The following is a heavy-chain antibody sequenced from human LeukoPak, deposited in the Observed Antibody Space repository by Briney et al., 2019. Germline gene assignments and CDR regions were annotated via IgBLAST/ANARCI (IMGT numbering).Heavy chain of an antibody. CDR2: ISGSGGST. Sequence: GGSLRLSCAASGFTFSSYAMSWVRQAPGKGLEWVSAISGSGGSTYYAGSVKGRFTISRDNSKNTLYLQMNSLRAEDTAVYYCAKWKGSTSCYDYWGQGTLVTVSS. V-gene: IGHV3-23*01. D-gene: IGHD2-2*01. CDR3: AKWKGSTSCYDY. J-gene: IGHJ4*02. CDR1: GFTFSSYA.